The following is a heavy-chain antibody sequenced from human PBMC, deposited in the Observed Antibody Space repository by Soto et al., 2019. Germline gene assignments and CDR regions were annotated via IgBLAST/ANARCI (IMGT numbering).Heavy chain of an antibody. Sequence: QVQLVESGGGVVQPGRSLRLSCAASGFTFSSYGMHWVRQAPGKGLEWVAVISYDGSNKYYADSVKGRFTISRDNSKNTLYLQMNSLRAEDTAVYYCAKALYYYDSSGAAEYFQHWGQGTLVTVSS. D-gene: IGHD3-22*01. CDR2: ISYDGSNK. CDR1: GFTFSSYG. V-gene: IGHV3-30*18. J-gene: IGHJ1*01. CDR3: AKALYYYDSSGAAEYFQH.